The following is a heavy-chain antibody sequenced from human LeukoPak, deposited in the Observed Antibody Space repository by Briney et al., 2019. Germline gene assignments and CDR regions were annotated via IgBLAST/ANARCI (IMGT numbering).Heavy chain of an antibody. J-gene: IGHJ2*01. Sequence: ASVKVSCKTSGYTFRSYGLSWVRQAPGQGLEWLGWISGYNGDTRYEQTFQGRVTLTIDTSTTTAYMELKSLRSDDTAVYYCARVGMEIGWSLDLWGRGTLVTVCS. CDR3: ARVGMEIGWSLDL. CDR2: ISGYNGDT. V-gene: IGHV1-18*01. CDR1: GYTFRSYG. D-gene: IGHD2-21*01.